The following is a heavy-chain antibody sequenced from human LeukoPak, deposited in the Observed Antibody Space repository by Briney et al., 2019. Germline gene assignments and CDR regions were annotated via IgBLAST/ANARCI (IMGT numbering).Heavy chain of an antibody. CDR1: GGSISSYY. V-gene: IGHV4-59*01. J-gene: IGHJ3*02. CDR2: IYYSGST. CDR3: ARDERRDGYVNAFDI. D-gene: IGHD5-24*01. Sequence: SETLSLTCTVSGGSISSYYWSWIRQPPGKDLEWIGYIYYSGSTNYNPSLKSRVTISVDTSKNQFSLKLSSVTAADTAVYYCARDERRDGYVNAFDIWGQGTMVTVSS.